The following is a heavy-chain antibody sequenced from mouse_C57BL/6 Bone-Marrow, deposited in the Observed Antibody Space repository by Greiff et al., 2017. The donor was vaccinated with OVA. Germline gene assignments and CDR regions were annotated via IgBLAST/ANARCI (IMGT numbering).Heavy chain of an antibody. Sequence: QVQLQQSGPELVKPGASVKISCKASGYAFSSSWMNWVKQRPGKGLEWIGRIYPGDGDTNYNGKFKGKATLTADKSSSTAYMQLSSLTSEYSAVYFCATTAQAFCDYWGQGTTLTVSS. CDR3: ATTAQAFCDY. J-gene: IGHJ2*01. D-gene: IGHD3-2*02. CDR1: GYAFSSSW. CDR2: IYPGDGDT. V-gene: IGHV1-82*01.